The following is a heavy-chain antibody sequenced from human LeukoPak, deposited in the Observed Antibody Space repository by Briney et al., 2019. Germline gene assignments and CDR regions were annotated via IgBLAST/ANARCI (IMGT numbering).Heavy chain of an antibody. CDR3: ARDLSLKYSSSWYWFDP. V-gene: IGHV4-4*07. Sequence: SETLSLTCTVSGGSIRSYYWSWIRQPAGKGLEWIGRIYTSGSTNYNPSLKSRVTMSVDTSKNQFSLKLSSVTAADTAVYYCARDLSLKYSSSWYWFDPWGQGTLVTVSS. CDR2: IYTSGST. J-gene: IGHJ5*02. D-gene: IGHD6-13*01. CDR1: GGSIRSYY.